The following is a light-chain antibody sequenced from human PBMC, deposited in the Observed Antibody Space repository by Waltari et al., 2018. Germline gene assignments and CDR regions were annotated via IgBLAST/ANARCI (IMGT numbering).Light chain of an antibody. CDR1: QYISNS. Sequence: DIQMTQSPSSLSASVGDRVTITCRASQYISNSLNWYQQRPGKAPKLLIHDAADLESGVPSRFSGSGSGTDFTLTISNPQLEDFATYYCQQSYSTLTFGQGTRLEIK. J-gene: IGKJ5*01. CDR3: QQSYSTLT. CDR2: DAA. V-gene: IGKV1-39*01.